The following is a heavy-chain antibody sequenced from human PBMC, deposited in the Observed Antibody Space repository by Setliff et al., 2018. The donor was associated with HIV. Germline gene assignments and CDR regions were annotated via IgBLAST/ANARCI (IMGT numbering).Heavy chain of an antibody. V-gene: IGHV4-59*11. D-gene: IGHD4-17*01. J-gene: IGHJ4*02. CDR1: GGSISSHY. CDR2: IYYNGGT. CDR3: AKGAVFYGDYTFDY. Sequence: SETLSLTCTVSGGSISSHYWSWIRQPPGKGLEWIGLIYYNGGTNYNSSFESRVTISVDRSKNQFSLKVTSVTSADTAVYYCAKGAVFYGDYTFDYWGQGNLVTVSS.